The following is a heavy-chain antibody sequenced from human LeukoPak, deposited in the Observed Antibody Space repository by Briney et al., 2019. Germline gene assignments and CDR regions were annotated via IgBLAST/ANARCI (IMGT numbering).Heavy chain of an antibody. Sequence: ASVKVSCKASGYTFTSYDINWVRQATGQGLEWMGWMNPNSGNTGYAQKFQGRVTITRNTSISTAYMELSSLRSEDTAVYYCARVGAITMIVVREDDAFDTWGQGTMVTVSS. D-gene: IGHD3-22*01. CDR1: GYTFTSYD. V-gene: IGHV1-8*03. CDR2: MNPNSGNT. CDR3: ARVGAITMIVVREDDAFDT. J-gene: IGHJ3*02.